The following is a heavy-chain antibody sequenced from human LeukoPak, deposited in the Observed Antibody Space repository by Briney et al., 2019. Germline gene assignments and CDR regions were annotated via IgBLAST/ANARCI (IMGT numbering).Heavy chain of an antibody. V-gene: IGHV1-2*02. CDR3: ARTPLWFGELLHWFDP. J-gene: IGHJ5*02. D-gene: IGHD3-10*01. CDR1: GYTFTGYY. Sequence: GASVKVSCKASGYTFTGYYMHWVRQAPGQGLEWMGWINPNSGGTNYAQKFQGRVTMTRDTSISTAYMELSRLRSDDTAVYYCARTPLWFGELLHWFDPWGQGTLVTVSS. CDR2: INPNSGGT.